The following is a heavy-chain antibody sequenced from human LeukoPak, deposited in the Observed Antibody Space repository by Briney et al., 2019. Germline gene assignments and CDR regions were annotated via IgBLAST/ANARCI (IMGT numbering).Heavy chain of an antibody. CDR2: IYYSGST. CDR1: GGSISSGSYY. V-gene: IGHV4-61*01. D-gene: IGHD6-19*01. J-gene: IGHJ4*02. Sequence: SQTLSLTCTVSGGSISSGSYYWSWIRQPPGKGLEWIGYIYYSGSTNYNPSLKSRVTISVDTSKNQFSLKLSSVTAADTAVYYCARGISGRYRHWGQGTLVTVSS. CDR3: ARGISGRYRH.